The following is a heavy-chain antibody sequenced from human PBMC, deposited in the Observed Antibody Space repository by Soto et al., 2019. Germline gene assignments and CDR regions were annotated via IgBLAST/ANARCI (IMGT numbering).Heavy chain of an antibody. V-gene: IGHV5-51*01. CDR2: IYPGDSDT. Sequence: PGESLKISCNGSGYSFTSYWIGWVRQMPGKGLEWMGIIYPGDSDTRYSPPFQGQVTISADKSISTAYLQWSSLKASDTAMYYCARRGSRQLWLHYYCMDVWGQGTTVTVSS. D-gene: IGHD5-18*01. CDR1: GYSFTSYW. CDR3: ARRGSRQLWLHYYCMDV. J-gene: IGHJ6*02.